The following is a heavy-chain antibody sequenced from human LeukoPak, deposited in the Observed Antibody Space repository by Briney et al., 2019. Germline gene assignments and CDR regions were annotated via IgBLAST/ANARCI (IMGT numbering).Heavy chain of an antibody. V-gene: IGHV1-18*01. CDR3: ARDLIAAAGKDYYYYYMDV. CDR2: ISAYNGNT. CDR1: GYTFTSYG. D-gene: IGHD6-13*01. J-gene: IGHJ6*03. Sequence: EASVKVSCKASGYTFTSYGISWVRQAPGQGLEWMGWISAYNGNTNYAQKLQGRVTMTTDTSTSTAYMELRSLRSDDTAVYYCARDLIAAAGKDYYYYYMDVWGKGTTVTISS.